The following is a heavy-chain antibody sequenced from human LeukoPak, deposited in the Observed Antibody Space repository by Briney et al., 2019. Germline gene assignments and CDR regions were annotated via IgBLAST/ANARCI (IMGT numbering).Heavy chain of an antibody. CDR3: ARVTQWLVESAICNGMDV. Sequence: GRSLRLSSTPSGLRFGGYSIHWVRQPPGKGLEWLSYIIVIGTIHADSVMGAVTVSRDNAKNSLYLQMNSLRAEDMAVCSCARVTQWLVESAICNGMDVWGQGTTVTVSS. CDR1: GLRFGGYS. V-gene: IGHV3-21*05. CDR2: IIVIGT. J-gene: IGHJ6*02. D-gene: IGHD6-19*01.